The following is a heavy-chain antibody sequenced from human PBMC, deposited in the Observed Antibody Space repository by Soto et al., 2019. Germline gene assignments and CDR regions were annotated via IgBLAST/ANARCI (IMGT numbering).Heavy chain of an antibody. J-gene: IGHJ5*02. CDR2: IYYSGTT. Sequence: PSETLSLTCTVSGGSISSYYWSWIRQPPGKGLEWIGYIYYSGTTGYNPSLKSRATISLDSPKNQFSLKLSSVTAADTAVYYCARDRGGITVSSKPLGEWFDPWGQGTLVTVSS. CDR3: ARDRGGITVSSKPLGEWFDP. D-gene: IGHD3-16*01. V-gene: IGHV4-59*01. CDR1: GGSISSYY.